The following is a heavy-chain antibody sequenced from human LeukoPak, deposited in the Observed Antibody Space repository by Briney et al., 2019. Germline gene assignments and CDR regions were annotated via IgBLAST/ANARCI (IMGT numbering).Heavy chain of an antibody. J-gene: IGHJ5*02. CDR2: IFYSGST. CDR1: GGSISSYY. V-gene: IGHV4-59*01. D-gene: IGHD1-26*01. CDR3: ARIVFRYWFDP. Sequence: SETLSLTCTVSGGSISSYYWSWIRQPPGKGLEWIGYIFYSGSTNYNPSLKSRVTISVDTSKNQFSLKLSSVTAADTAVYYCARIVFRYWFDPWGRGTLVTVSS.